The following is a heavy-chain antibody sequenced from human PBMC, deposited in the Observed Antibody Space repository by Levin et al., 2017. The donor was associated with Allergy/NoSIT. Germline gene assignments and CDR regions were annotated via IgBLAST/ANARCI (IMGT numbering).Heavy chain of an antibody. CDR2: IKQDGSEK. V-gene: IGHV3-7*01. J-gene: IGHJ4*02. CDR3: ARERGSHCYDY. Sequence: PGGSLRLSCAASGFTSSNYWMSWVRQAPGKGLEWVANIKQDGSEKYYVDSVKGRFTISRDNAKNSLYLQMNSLRSEDTAVYYCARERGSHCYDYWGQGTLVTVSS. CDR1: GFTSSNYW. D-gene: IGHD2-15*01.